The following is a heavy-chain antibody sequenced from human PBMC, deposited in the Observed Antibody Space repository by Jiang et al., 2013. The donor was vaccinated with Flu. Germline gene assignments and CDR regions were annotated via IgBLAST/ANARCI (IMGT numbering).Heavy chain of an antibody. CDR3: ARDKLLADSSGWWGHTFDY. CDR2: INPNSGST. CDR1: GFTFTGYY. J-gene: IGHJ4*02. D-gene: IGHD6-19*01. V-gene: IGHV1-2*02. Sequence: KPGASVKVSCKASGFTFTGYYMHWVRQAPGQGLEWMGWINPNSGSTNYAQKFQGRVTMTRDTSISTAYMELSRLRSDDTAVYYCARDKLLADSSGWWGHTFDYWGQGTLVTVSS.